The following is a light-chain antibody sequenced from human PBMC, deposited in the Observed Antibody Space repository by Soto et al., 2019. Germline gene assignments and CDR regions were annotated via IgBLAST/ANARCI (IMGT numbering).Light chain of an antibody. J-gene: IGKJ1*01. CDR1: QSVSSSY. CDR2: GAS. Sequence: ELVLTQSPGTLSLSPGERATLSCSASQSVSSSYLAWYQQKPGQAPRLLIYGASSRATGIPDRCSGSGSGTECTITISILEPEDFAVYYCQQYGSSPKTFGQGTKVEIK. V-gene: IGKV3-20*01. CDR3: QQYGSSPKT.